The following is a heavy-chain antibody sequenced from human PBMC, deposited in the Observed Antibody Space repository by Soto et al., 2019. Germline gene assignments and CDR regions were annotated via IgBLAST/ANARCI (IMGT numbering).Heavy chain of an antibody. V-gene: IGHV1-46*01. CDR3: ARVNRYCSGGSCYENYFDY. Sequence: RASVKVSCKASGYTFTSYYMHWVRQAPGQGLEWMGIINPSGGSTSYAQKFQGRVTMTRDTSTSTVYMELSSLRSEDTAVYYCARVNRYCSGGSCYENYFDYWGQGTLVTVSS. J-gene: IGHJ4*02. D-gene: IGHD2-15*01. CDR2: INPSGGST. CDR1: GYTFTSYY.